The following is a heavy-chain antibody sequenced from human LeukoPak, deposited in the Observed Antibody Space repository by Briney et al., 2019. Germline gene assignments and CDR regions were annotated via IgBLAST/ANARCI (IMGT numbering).Heavy chain of an antibody. J-gene: IGHJ6*02. CDR2: INHSGST. D-gene: IGHD3-10*01. V-gene: IGHV4-34*01. CDR1: GGSFSGYY. Sequence: PSETLSLTCAVYGGSFSGYYWSWIRQPPGKGLEWIGEINHSGSTNYNPSLKSRVTISVDTSKNQFSLKLSSVTAAGTAVYYCARGTVLLWFGELLRSYYGMDVWGQGTTVTVSS. CDR3: ARGTVLLWFGELLRSYYGMDV.